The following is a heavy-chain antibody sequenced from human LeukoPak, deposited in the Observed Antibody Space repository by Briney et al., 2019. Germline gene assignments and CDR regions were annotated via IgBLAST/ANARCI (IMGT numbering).Heavy chain of an antibody. V-gene: IGHV1-18*01. D-gene: IGHD5-24*01. CDR1: GYTFTSYG. CDR3: ARYKVATINYYYGMDV. J-gene: IGHJ6*02. Sequence: EASVKVSCTASGYTFTSYGISWVRQAPGQGLEWMGWISAYNGNTNYAQKLRGRVTMTTDTSTSTAYMELSSLRSEDTAVYYCARYKVATINYYYGMDVWGQGSTVTVSS. CDR2: ISAYNGNT.